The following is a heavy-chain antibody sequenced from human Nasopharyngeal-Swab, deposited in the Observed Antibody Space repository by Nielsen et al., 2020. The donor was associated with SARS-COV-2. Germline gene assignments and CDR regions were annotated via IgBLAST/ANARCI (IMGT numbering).Heavy chain of an antibody. CDR1: GGSFSNYK. CDR2: INYSGST. D-gene: IGHD3-16*02. J-gene: IGHJ5*01. Sequence: SETLSLTCAVYGGSFSNYKWSWIRQSPGKGLEWIGEINYSGSTNYNPSLKGRVTISIDTFRNQFSLKLSSVTAADTAVYYCARDRGWYDSWGHGTLVTVSS. CDR3: ARDRGWYDS. V-gene: IGHV4-34*01.